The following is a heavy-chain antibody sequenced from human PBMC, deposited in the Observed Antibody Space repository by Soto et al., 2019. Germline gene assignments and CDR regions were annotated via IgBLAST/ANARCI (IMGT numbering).Heavy chain of an antibody. CDR2: ISYDGSNK. CDR1: GFTFSSYA. J-gene: IGHJ3*02. Sequence: GGSLRLSCAASGFTFSSYAMHWVRQAPGKGLECVAVISYDGSNKYYADSVKGRFTISRDNSKNTLYLQMNSLRAEDTAVYYCARDLSRSGYYTSSFDIWGQGTMVTVSS. CDR3: ARDLSRSGYYTSSFDI. D-gene: IGHD3-3*01. V-gene: IGHV3-30-3*01.